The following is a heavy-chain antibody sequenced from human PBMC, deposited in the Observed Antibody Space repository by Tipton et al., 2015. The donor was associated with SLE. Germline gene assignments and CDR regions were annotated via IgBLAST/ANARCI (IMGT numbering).Heavy chain of an antibody. J-gene: IGHJ4*02. CDR1: GFTFNSYA. D-gene: IGHD2/OR15-2a*01. CDR2: ISYDGSDL. Sequence: SLRLSCAVSGFTFNSYAMHWVRQAPGKGLEWVAVISYDGSDLYNADSVRGRFTISRDNSKNTLYLQMNSLRPDDTAVYYCVRDSGSTAYESCGPDYWGQGTLVTVSS. CDR3: VRDSGSTAYESCGPDY. V-gene: IGHV3-30*04.